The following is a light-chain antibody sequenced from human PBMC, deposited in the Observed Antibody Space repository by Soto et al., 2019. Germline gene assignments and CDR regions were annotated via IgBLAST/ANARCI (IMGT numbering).Light chain of an antibody. Sequence: EIVLTQSPGTLSLSPGERATLFCRASQSVATSQLAWYQQKPGQAPRLLIGASSRATGVPDRFIASGSGTDFTLTISRLEPEDFTVYSCLQYHNLWAFGQGTKVEIK. CDR3: LQYHNLWA. CDR2: GAS. CDR1: QSVATSQ. V-gene: IGKV3-20*01. J-gene: IGKJ1*01.